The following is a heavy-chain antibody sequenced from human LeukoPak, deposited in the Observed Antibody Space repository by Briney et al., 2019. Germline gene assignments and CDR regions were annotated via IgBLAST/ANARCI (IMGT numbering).Heavy chain of an antibody. Sequence: GGSLRLSCAASGFTFSSYRMNWVRQAPGKGLEWVSSISSRSIYIYYADSLKGRFTISRDNAKNSLYLNIHSLRAEDTAVYYCARDRADPDYGDYVFAYWGQGTLVTVSS. CDR3: ARDRADPDYGDYVFAY. V-gene: IGHV3-21*01. CDR1: GFTFSSYR. CDR2: ISSRSIYI. J-gene: IGHJ4*02. D-gene: IGHD4-17*01.